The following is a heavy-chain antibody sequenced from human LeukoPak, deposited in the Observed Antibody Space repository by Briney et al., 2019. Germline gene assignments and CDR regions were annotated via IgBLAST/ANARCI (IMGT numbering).Heavy chain of an antibody. CDR1: GGSFSGHY. CDR3: AEVGRLLGYLFDQ. CDR2: INHSGST. J-gene: IGHJ4*02. V-gene: IGHV4-34*01. Sequence: SETLSLTCAVYGGSFSGHYWSWIRQPPGKGLEWIGEINHSGSTNYNPSLKSRVTISVDTSKNQFSLKLSSVTAADTAVYYCAEVGRLLGYLFDQWGQGTLVTVSS. D-gene: IGHD3-3*01.